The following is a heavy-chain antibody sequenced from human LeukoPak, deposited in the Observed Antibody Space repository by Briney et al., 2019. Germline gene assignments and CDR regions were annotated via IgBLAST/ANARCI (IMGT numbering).Heavy chain of an antibody. D-gene: IGHD3-22*01. Sequence: PGGSLRLSFAAPGFTFSNYAMTGVRQAPGKGLEWVSGISGSGDTTYQADSVKGRFTISRDNSKNTLYLQMNSLRAEDTAVYYCAKRQGGYGFDYWGQGILVTVSS. CDR3: AKRQGGYGFDY. J-gene: IGHJ4*02. V-gene: IGHV3-23*01. CDR2: ISGSGDTT. CDR1: GFTFSNYA.